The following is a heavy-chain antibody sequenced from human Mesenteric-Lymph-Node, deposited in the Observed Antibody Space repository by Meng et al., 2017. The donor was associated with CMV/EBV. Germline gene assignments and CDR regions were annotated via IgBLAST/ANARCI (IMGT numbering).Heavy chain of an antibody. Sequence: GESLKISCEASGLTFSSNWMHWVRQAPGKGLVWVSRIDTDGSNTSYADSVKGRFTISRDNAKNTLYLQLNSLRAEDTAVYYCARGHYSGSYYDYWGQGTLVTVSS. CDR3: ARGHYSGSYYDY. D-gene: IGHD1-26*01. V-gene: IGHV3-74*01. J-gene: IGHJ4*02. CDR2: IDTDGSNT. CDR1: GLTFSSNW.